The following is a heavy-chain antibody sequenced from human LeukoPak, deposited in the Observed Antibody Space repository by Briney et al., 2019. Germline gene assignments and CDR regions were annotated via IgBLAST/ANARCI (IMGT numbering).Heavy chain of an antibody. CDR1: GGSISGYY. V-gene: IGHV4-59*08. CDR3: ARRGGSTVTTWLDY. Sequence: SETLSLTCTVSGGSISGYYWSWIRQPPGKGQEWIGYIYYSGSTNYNPSLKSRVTISVDTSMNQFSLKLRSVTAADTAVYYCARRGGSTVTTWLDYWGQGTLVTVSS. D-gene: IGHD4-17*01. J-gene: IGHJ4*02. CDR2: IYYSGST.